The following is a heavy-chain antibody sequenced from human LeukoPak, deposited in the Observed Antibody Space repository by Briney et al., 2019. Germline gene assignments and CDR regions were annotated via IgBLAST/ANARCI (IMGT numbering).Heavy chain of an antibody. J-gene: IGHJ4*02. CDR3: ARGYYYGSGSYVLDY. Sequence: ASVKVSCKASVYTFTNYVISWVRQAPGHGLEWMGWISAYSGNTNYAQNLQGRVTVTTDTSTSTAYMELRSLRSDDTAVYYCARGYYYGSGSYVLDYWGQGTLVTVSS. D-gene: IGHD3-10*01. V-gene: IGHV1-18*01. CDR1: VYTFTNYV. CDR2: ISAYSGNT.